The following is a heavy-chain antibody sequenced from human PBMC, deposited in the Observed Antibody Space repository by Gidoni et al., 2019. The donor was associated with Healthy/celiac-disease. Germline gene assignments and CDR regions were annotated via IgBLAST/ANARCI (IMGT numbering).Heavy chain of an antibody. D-gene: IGHD7-27*01. Sequence: QVQLQESGPGLVKPSQTLSPTCTVSGGPISSGDYYWSWIRQPPGKGLEWIGYIYYSGSTYYNPSLKSRVTISVDTSKNQFSLKLSSVTAADTAVYYCARDLIWGSDAFDIWGQGTMVTVSS. CDR1: GGPISSGDYY. CDR3: ARDLIWGSDAFDI. J-gene: IGHJ3*02. CDR2: IYYSGST. V-gene: IGHV4-30-4*01.